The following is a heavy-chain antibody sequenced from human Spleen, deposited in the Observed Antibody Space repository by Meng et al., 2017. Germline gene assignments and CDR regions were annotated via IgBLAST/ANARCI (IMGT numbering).Heavy chain of an antibody. D-gene: IGHD5-18*01. Sequence: VPLQESGPGLVRPSETLSLTCTVSGGAVSRGSYYWGWIRQPPGKGLEWIGYIYYTGSTNYNPSLKSRVTISVDTSTNRFSLKLSSVTAADTAVYYCARHTVYTAKFDSWGQGSLVTVSS. CDR3: ARHTVYTAKFDS. J-gene: IGHJ4*02. V-gene: IGHV4-61*01. CDR2: IYYTGST. CDR1: GGAVSRGSYY.